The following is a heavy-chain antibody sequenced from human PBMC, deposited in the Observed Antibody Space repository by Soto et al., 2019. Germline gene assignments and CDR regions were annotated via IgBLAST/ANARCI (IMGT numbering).Heavy chain of an antibody. D-gene: IGHD1-26*01. V-gene: IGHV3-33*01. J-gene: IGHJ4*02. CDR2: IWYDGSNK. CDR3: ARDYSLNSGSYPPDFDY. CDR1: GFTFSSYG. Sequence: GGSLRLSCAASGFTFSSYGMHWVRQAPGKGLEWVAVIWYDGSNKYYADSVKGRFTISRDNSKNTLYLQMNSLRAEDTAVYYCARDYSLNSGSYPPDFDYWGQGTLVTVSS.